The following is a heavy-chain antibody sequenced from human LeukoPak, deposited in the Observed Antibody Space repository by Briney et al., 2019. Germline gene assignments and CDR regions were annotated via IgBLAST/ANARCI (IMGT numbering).Heavy chain of an antibody. D-gene: IGHD3-10*01. V-gene: IGHV4-59*08. CDR3: AATMVRGVHTHFDY. J-gene: IGHJ4*02. Sequence: RASETLSLTCTVSGGSITNYYWSWIRQPPGKGLEWIGYVYYSGSTNYNPSLKSRVTISVDTSKNQFSLKLSSVTAADTAVYYCAATMVRGVHTHFDYWGQGTLVTVSS. CDR1: GGSITNYY. CDR2: VYYSGST.